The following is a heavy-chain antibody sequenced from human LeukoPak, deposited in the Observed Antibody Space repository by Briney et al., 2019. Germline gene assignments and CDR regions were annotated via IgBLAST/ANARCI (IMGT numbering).Heavy chain of an antibody. J-gene: IGHJ4*02. CDR2: ISYDGSNK. D-gene: IGHD3-10*01. V-gene: IGHV3-30*18. Sequence: PGGSLRLSCAASGFTFSSYGMHWVRQAPGKGLEWVAVISYDGSNKYYADSVKGRFTISRDNSKNTLYLQMNSLRAEDTAMYYCAKDPPRGRQGYFDYWGQGTLVTVSS. CDR3: AKDPPRGRQGYFDY. CDR1: GFTFSSYG.